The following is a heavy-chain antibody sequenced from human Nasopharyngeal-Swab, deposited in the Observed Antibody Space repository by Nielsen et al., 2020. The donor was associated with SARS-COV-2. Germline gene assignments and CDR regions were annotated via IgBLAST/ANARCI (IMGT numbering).Heavy chain of an antibody. CDR1: GYTLTELS. J-gene: IGHJ3*02. V-gene: IGHV1-24*01. Sequence: ASVKVSCKVSGYTLTELSMHWVRQAPGKGLEWMGGFDPEDGETIYAQKFQGRVTMTEDTSTDTAYMELSSLRSEDTAVYYCASSDSSGYYYRAFDIWGQGTMVTVSS. D-gene: IGHD3-22*01. CDR2: FDPEDGET. CDR3: ASSDSSGYYYRAFDI.